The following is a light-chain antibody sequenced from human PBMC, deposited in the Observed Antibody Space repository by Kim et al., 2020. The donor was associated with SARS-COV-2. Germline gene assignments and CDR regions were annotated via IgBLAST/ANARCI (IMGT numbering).Light chain of an antibody. CDR1: QGISNH. J-gene: IGKJ4*01. Sequence: SASVGDRVTITCRASQGISNHLAWYQQKPGKIPKLLMHAASTLQSGVPSRFSGSGSGTDFTLTISSLQPEDVATYFCQKYDDAPLSFGGGTKVDIK. CDR2: AAS. CDR3: QKYDDAPLS. V-gene: IGKV1-27*01.